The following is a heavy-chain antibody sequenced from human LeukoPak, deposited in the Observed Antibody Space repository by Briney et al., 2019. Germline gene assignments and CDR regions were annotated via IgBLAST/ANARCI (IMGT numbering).Heavy chain of an antibody. V-gene: IGHV3-30*02. CDR1: GFTFSSYG. J-gene: IGHJ4*02. Sequence: GGSLRLSCAASGFTFSSYGMHWVRQAPGKGLEWVAFIRYDGSNKYYADSVKGRFTISRDNSKNTLYLQMNSLRAEDTAVYYCARDQALAVAGTFLDYWGQGTLVTVSS. CDR3: ARDQALAVAGTFLDY. CDR2: IRYDGSNK. D-gene: IGHD6-19*01.